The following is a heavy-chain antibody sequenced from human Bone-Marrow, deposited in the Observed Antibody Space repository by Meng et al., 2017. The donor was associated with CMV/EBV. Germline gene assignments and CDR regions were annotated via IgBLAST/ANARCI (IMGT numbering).Heavy chain of an antibody. CDR2: IYYSGST. D-gene: IGHD1-26*01. CDR3: ARHGRRGSYLPKATDAFDI. J-gene: IGHJ3*02. Sequence: SETLSLTCTVSGGSISSSSYYWGWIRQPPGKGLEWIGSIYYSGSTYYNPSRKSRVTISVDTSKNQFSLKLSSVTAADTAVYYCARHGRRGSYLPKATDAFDIWGQGTMVTFSS. V-gene: IGHV4-39*01. CDR1: GGSISSSSYY.